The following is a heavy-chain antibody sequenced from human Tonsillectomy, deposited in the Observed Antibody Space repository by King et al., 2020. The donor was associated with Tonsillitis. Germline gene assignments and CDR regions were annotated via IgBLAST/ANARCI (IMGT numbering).Heavy chain of an antibody. J-gene: IGHJ6*02. Sequence: VQLVESGGGVVQPGRSLRLSCAASGFTFSSYGMHWVRQAPGKGLAWVAVIWYDGSNKYYADSVKGRFTISRDNSKNTLYLYMNSLRAEDTAVYYCARVKWGQPAYYYYGMDVWGQGTTVTVSS. CDR2: IWYDGSNK. CDR1: GFTFSSYG. V-gene: IGHV3-33*01. D-gene: IGHD2-15*01. CDR3: ARVKWGQPAYYYYGMDV.